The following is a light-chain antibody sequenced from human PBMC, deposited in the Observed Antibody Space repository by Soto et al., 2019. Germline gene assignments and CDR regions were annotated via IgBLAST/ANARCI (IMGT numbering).Light chain of an antibody. CDR1: QSVSSGN. V-gene: IGKV3-20*01. Sequence: EIVLTQSPGTLSLSPGERATLSCRASQSVSSGNLAWYQQKPGQAPRLLLYGTSSRATGIPDRFSGSGSGTDFTLTISRLEPDDFAVYYCQQYGSSPPTFGQGTKVDIK. J-gene: IGKJ1*01. CDR2: GTS. CDR3: QQYGSSPPT.